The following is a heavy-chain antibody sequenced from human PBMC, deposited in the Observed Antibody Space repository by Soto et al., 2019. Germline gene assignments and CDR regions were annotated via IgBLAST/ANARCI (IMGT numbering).Heavy chain of an antibody. J-gene: IGHJ4*02. Sequence: ASVKVSCKASGYTFTSYDINWVRQATGQGLEWMGWMNPNSGNTGYAQKFQGRVTMTRNTSISTAYMELSSLRSEDTAVYYCARGPRRSILRHFDSILAPYYFDYWGQGTLVTVSS. CDR1: GYTFTSYD. D-gene: IGHD3-9*01. V-gene: IGHV1-8*01. CDR2: MNPNSGNT. CDR3: ARGPRRSILRHFDSILAPYYFDY.